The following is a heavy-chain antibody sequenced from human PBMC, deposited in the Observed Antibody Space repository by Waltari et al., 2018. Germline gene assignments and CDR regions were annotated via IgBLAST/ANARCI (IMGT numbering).Heavy chain of an antibody. J-gene: IGHJ6*02. D-gene: IGHD3-16*01. CDR1: GFPASNNY. V-gene: IGHV3-66*01. Sequence: EVQLVESGGGLVQPGGSLSLSCAASGFPASNNYMKWVRQAPGKGLEWVSLISWGGNTTYADSGKGRFTISRDNSKNTLYFQMNSLRAEDSAVYYCARDGNGGGVWGRGTTVTVSS. CDR3: ARDGNGGGV. CDR2: ISWGGNT.